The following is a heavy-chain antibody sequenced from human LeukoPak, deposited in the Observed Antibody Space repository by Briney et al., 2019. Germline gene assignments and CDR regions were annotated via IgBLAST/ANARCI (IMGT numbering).Heavy chain of an antibody. Sequence: GGSLRLSCAASGFTFSSYAMHWVRQAPGKGLEWVAVISYDGSNKYYADSVKGRFTISRDNSKNTLYLQMNSLRAEDTAVYYCARDEGELRAEYFQHWGQGTLVTVSS. CDR1: GFTFSSYA. J-gene: IGHJ1*01. V-gene: IGHV3-30-3*01. CDR3: ARDEGELRAEYFQH. D-gene: IGHD1-7*01. CDR2: ISYDGSNK.